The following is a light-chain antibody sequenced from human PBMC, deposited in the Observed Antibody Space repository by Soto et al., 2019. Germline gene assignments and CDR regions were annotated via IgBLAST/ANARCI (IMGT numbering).Light chain of an antibody. CDR3: RQYYKWPLT. J-gene: IGKJ4*01. V-gene: IGKV3-15*01. CDR2: DAS. Sequence: EIVMTQSPATVSVSPGERVTLSCRASQSAISNLAWYQQKPGQTPRLLIYDASTRATGIPARFSGSGSGTEFTLTISSLLSEDFAVYYCRQYYKWPLTFGGGTKVDIK. CDR1: QSAISN.